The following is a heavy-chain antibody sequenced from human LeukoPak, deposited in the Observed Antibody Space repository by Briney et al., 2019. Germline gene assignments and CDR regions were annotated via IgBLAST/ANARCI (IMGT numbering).Heavy chain of an antibody. J-gene: IGHJ4*02. Sequence: GGSLRLSCAASGFTFSRYWMTWVRQAPGKGLEWVANINEEGSEKYYVDSVKGRFTTSRDNAKNSLYLQMNSLRAEDTAVYFCMGNSVGYWGQGTLVTVSS. CDR2: INEEGSEK. CDR3: MGNSVGY. D-gene: IGHD1-26*01. V-gene: IGHV3-7*01. CDR1: GFTFSRYW.